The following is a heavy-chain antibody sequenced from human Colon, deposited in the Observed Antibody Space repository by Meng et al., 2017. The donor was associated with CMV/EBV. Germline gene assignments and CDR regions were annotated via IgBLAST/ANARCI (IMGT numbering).Heavy chain of an antibody. V-gene: IGHV4-39*07. CDR2: ISYSGTT. CDR3: ARGGRRRNSDGRGYSLIWFDP. CDR1: GASVSSTSYY. Sequence: SETLSLTCIVSGASVSSTSYYWGWIRQPPGRGLEWLGSISYSGTTYYNPSLKSRVTMSLDTSRNQFSLSLTTVTAADTAVYYCARGGRRRNSDGRGYSLIWFDPWGQGTPVTVSS. J-gene: IGHJ5*02. D-gene: IGHD3-22*01.